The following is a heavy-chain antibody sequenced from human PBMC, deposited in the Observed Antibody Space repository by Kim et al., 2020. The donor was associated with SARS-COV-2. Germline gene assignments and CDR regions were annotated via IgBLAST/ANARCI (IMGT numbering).Heavy chain of an antibody. CDR2: IWYDGSNK. J-gene: IGHJ3*02. V-gene: IGHV3-33*01. CDR3: ARDGEVSVFQTGADAFDI. Sequence: GGSLRLSCAASGFTFSSYGMHWVRQAPGKGLEWVAVIWYDGSNKYYADSVKGRFTISRDNSKNTLYLQMNSLRAEDTAVYYCARDGEVSVFQTGADAFDIWGQGTMVTVSS. CDR1: GFTFSSYG. D-gene: IGHD7-27*01.